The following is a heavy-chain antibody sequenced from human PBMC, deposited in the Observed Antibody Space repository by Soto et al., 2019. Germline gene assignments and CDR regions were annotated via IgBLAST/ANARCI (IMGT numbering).Heavy chain of an antibody. Sequence: PGGSLRLSCAVSGFTLTTYSMDWVRQAPGKGLEWISFINKNGFAIYYADSVKGRLTISRDYAKNSLYLQMDSLRHEDTAVYYCARGAVTGTSLFDYWGLGPLVTVSS. CDR1: GFTLTTYS. CDR2: INKNGFAI. CDR3: ARGAVTGTSLFDY. D-gene: IGHD6-19*01. V-gene: IGHV3-48*02. J-gene: IGHJ4*02.